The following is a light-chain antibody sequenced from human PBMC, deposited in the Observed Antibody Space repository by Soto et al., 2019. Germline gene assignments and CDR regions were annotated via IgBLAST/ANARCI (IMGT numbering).Light chain of an antibody. V-gene: IGKV3-11*01. Sequence: EIVLTQSPATLSLSPGERATLSCRASQSVGSYLAWYQQESGQAPRLLIYDASSRATGIPARFSGSGSGTDFTLTISSLEPEDFAVYYCQQYGSSGTFGQGTKV. J-gene: IGKJ1*01. CDR1: QSVGSY. CDR3: QQYGSSGT. CDR2: DAS.